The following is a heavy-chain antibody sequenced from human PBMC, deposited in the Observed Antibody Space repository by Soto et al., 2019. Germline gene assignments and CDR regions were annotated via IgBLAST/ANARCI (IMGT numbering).Heavy chain of an antibody. Sequence: EVQLVESGGGLVQPGGSLRLSCAASGFTFSSYAMSWVRQAPGKGLEWVSAISGSGGSTYYADSVKGRFTISRDNSKNTLYLQMNSLRAEDTAVYYCAKEIEGVRGVIPEIPPLNWFDPWGQGTLVTVSS. CDR3: AKEIEGVRGVIPEIPPLNWFDP. CDR1: GFTFSSYA. CDR2: ISGSGGST. J-gene: IGHJ5*02. V-gene: IGHV3-23*04. D-gene: IGHD3-10*01.